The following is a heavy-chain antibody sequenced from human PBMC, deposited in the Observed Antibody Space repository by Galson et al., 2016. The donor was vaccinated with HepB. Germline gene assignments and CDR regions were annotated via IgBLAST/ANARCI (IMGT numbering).Heavy chain of an antibody. CDR1: GGSFSDYF. CDR3: ARGLGRRQWLSLKALDY. V-gene: IGHV4-34*01. CDR2: INHSGST. Sequence: SETLSLTCAVYGGSFSDYFWNWIRQPPGKGLEWIAEINHSGSTIYNPSLQDRVTISVDTSKDQFSLTLTSVTAADTGFYFCARGLGRRQWLSLKALDYWGQGSLVIVSS. D-gene: IGHD6-19*01. J-gene: IGHJ4*02.